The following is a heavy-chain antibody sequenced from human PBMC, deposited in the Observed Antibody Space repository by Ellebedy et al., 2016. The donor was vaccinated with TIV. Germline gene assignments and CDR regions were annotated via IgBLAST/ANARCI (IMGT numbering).Heavy chain of an antibody. V-gene: IGHV3-21*01. CDR1: GFVFSSYT. CDR2: ISDTSI. J-gene: IGHJ4*02. D-gene: IGHD2-21*01. CDR3: ARGGGCFGDSCYYADF. Sequence: GESLKISCAASGFVFSSYTMNWVRQAPGKGLEWVSFISDTSIYYADAVEGRFTIPSDSTKNSLYLQMNSLRAEETAVYYCARGGGCFGDSCYYADFWGQGTLVTVSS.